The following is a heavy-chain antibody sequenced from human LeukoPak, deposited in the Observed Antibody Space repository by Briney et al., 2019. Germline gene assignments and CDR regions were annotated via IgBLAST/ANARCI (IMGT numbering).Heavy chain of an antibody. J-gene: IGHJ4*02. CDR2: ISYDGSNK. D-gene: IGHD3-22*01. V-gene: IGHV3-30*04. Sequence: GGSLRLSCAASGFTFSSYAMHWVRQAPGKGLEWVAVISYDGSNKYYADSVKGRFTISRDNSKNTLYLQMNSLRAEDTAVYYCAREPRADYYDSSGYLYYFDYWGQGTLVTVSS. CDR3: AREPRADYYDSSGYLYYFDY. CDR1: GFTFSSYA.